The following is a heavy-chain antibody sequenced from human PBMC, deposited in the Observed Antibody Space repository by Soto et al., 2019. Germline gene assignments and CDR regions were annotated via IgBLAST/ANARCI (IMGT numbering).Heavy chain of an antibody. CDR2: IIPIFGTA. D-gene: IGHD3-10*02. Sequence: ASVKVSCKASGYTFSNHWMHWVRQAPGQGLEWMGGIIPIFGTANYAQKFQGRVTITADKSTSTAYMELSSLRSEDTAVYYCAYMLGDGYNAYYFDYWGQGTLVTVSS. V-gene: IGHV1-69*06. CDR3: AYMLGDGYNAYYFDY. CDR1: GYTFSNHW. J-gene: IGHJ4*02.